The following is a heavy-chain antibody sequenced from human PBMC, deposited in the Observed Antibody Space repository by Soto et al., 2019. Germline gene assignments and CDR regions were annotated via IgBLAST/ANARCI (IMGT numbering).Heavy chain of an antibody. CDR3: ERGRRKIPWEYYGSSSSN. CDR1: GGSFSGYY. D-gene: IGHD3-10*01. J-gene: IGHJ4*02. V-gene: IGHV4-34*01. Sequence: PSQTLSLTCGVYGGSFSGYYWSWIRQPPGKGLEWIGEITHSGSTNYNPSLKSRVTISVDTSKNQFSLDLSSVTAADTAVYYCERGRRKIPWEYYGSSSSNWCQGTLVTGS. CDR2: ITHSGST.